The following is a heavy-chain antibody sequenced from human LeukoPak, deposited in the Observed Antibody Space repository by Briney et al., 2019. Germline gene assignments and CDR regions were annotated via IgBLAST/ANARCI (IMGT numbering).Heavy chain of an antibody. CDR2: IYTSGST. CDR1: GGSISSYY. J-gene: IGHJ6*03. Sequence: SETLSLTCTVSGGSISSYYWSWIRQPAGKGLEWIGRIYTSGSTNYNPSLKSRDTMSVDTSKNQFSLKLSSVTAADTAVYYCARDQGVYYDSSGYPSYYYYMDVWGKGTTVTISS. V-gene: IGHV4-4*07. CDR3: ARDQGVYYDSSGYPSYYYYMDV. D-gene: IGHD3-22*01.